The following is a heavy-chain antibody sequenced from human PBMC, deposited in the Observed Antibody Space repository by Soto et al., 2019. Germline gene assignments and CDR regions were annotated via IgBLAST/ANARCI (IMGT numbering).Heavy chain of an antibody. CDR3: AKDGNWLDVYYDV. CDR2: VSASGRSR. CDR1: GIEFSTYA. V-gene: IGHV3-23*01. J-gene: IGHJ4*02. Sequence: EVQLLESGGGLVQPGGSLRLSCVGSGIEFSTYAMRWFRQSPGKGLEWVSIVSASGRSRYHADSVKGRFTISRDNSKNTLYLNMTNLRAEDTAVYYCAKDGNWLDVYYDVWGQGTPVTVSS. D-gene: IGHD3-16*01.